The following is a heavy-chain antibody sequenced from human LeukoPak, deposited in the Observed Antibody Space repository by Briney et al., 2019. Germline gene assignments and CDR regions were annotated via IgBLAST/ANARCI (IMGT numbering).Heavy chain of an antibody. J-gene: IGHJ3*02. V-gene: IGHV3-64*01. CDR3: ARLWGGMQLWFAYDI. Sequence: GGSLRLSCAASVFTFSNYGMHWVRQAPGKGLEYVAAISTNGGSTYYTNSVKGRFTISRDNSKNTLYLQMGSLRPEDMAVYYCARLWGGMQLWFAYDIWGQGTVVTISS. D-gene: IGHD5-18*01. CDR1: VFTFSNYG. CDR2: ISTNGGST.